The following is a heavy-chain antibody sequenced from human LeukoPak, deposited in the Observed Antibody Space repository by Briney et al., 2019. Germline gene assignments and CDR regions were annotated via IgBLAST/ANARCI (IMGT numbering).Heavy chain of an antibody. CDR3: AKRPAGTGYFQH. D-gene: IGHD6-19*01. CDR2: ISYDGSNK. J-gene: IGHJ1*01. CDR1: GFTFSSYG. V-gene: IGHV3-30*18. Sequence: GGSLRLSCAASGFTFSSYGMHWVRQAPGKGLEWVAVISYDGSNKYYADSVKGRFTISRDNSKNTLYLQMNSLRVEDTAVYYCAKRPAGTGYFQHWGQGTLVTVSS.